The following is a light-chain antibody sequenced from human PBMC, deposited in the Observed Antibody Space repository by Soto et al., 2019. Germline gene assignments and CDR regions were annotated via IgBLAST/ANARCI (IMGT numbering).Light chain of an antibody. CDR1: QSVSSY. J-gene: IGKJ2*01. Sequence: EIVLTQSPATLSLSPGERATLSCRASQSVSSYLAWYQQKPGQAPRLLIYDASNRATGIPARFSGSGSGTDFTLTISSLESEDFAVYYCQQRSNWYTFAQVTKLAIK. CDR3: QQRSNWYT. V-gene: IGKV3-11*01. CDR2: DAS.